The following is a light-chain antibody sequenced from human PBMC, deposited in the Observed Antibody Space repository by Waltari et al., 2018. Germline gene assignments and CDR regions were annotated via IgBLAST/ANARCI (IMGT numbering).Light chain of an antibody. CDR2: GNS. CDR1: SSNIGAGHD. V-gene: IGLV1-40*01. J-gene: IGLJ1*01. CDR3: QSYDSSLSGYV. Sequence: QSVLTQPPSVSGAPGQRVTISCTGSSSNIGAGHDVHWYQQLPGTAPNLLIYGNSNRPSGVPDRFSGSKSGTSASLAITGLQAEDEADYHCQSYDSSLSGYVFGTGTKVTVL.